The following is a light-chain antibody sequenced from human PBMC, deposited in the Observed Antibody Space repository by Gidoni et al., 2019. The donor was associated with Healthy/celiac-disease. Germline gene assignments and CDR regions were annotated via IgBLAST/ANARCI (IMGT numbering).Light chain of an antibody. CDR3: GTWDSSLSDWV. CDR2: DNN. V-gene: IGLV1-51*01. Sequence: QSVLTQPPPVSAAPGQKVTISCSGSSPNIGNNYVSWYQQLPGTAPKLLIYDNNKRPSGIPDRFSGSKSGTSATLGITGLQTGDEADYYCGTWDSSLSDWVFGGGTKLTVL. CDR1: SPNIGNNY. J-gene: IGLJ3*02.